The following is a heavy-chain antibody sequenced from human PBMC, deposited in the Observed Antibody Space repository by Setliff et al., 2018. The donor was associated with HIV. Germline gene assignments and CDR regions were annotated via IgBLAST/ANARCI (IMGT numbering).Heavy chain of an antibody. CDR1: GGSFTSRSYY. D-gene: IGHD4-17*01. CDR3: ARERTLMTTVTTGDAFDI. CDR2: INHSGST. V-gene: IGHV4-39*07. J-gene: IGHJ3*02. Sequence: SETLSLTCTVSGGSFTSRSYYWGWIRQPPVKGLEWIGEINHSGSTNYNPSLKSRVTISVDTSKNQFSLKLSSVTAADTAVYYCARERTLMTTVTTGDAFDIWGQGTMVTVS.